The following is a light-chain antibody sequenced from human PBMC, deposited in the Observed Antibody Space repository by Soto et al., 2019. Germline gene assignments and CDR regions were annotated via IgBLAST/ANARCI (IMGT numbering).Light chain of an antibody. CDR1: QSVISY. CDR3: HQRFNWPPIT. CDR2: DAS. Sequence: EIVLTQSPATLSLSPGERATLSCRASQSVISYLAWYPQKPGQAPRLLIYDASNRATGIPARFSGSGSGTDFPLTISSLEPEDFAIYYCHQRFNWPPITFGQGTRLEIK. J-gene: IGKJ5*01. V-gene: IGKV3-11*01.